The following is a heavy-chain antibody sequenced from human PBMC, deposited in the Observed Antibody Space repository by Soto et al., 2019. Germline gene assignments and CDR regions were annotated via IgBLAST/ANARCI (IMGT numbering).Heavy chain of an antibody. V-gene: IGHV1-2*04. J-gene: IGHJ4*02. Sequence: QVQLVQSGAEVKSPGASVKVSCKASGYTFTDHYILWVRQAPGQGLEWMGWVNPISAGTIYAQKFLGWVTMTRDTSTITAYLELLRLTSDATAVYYCARAKNFGSGELDYWGQVTLVTVSS. D-gene: IGHD3-10*01. CDR1: GYTFTDHY. CDR3: ARAKNFGSGELDY. CDR2: VNPISAGT.